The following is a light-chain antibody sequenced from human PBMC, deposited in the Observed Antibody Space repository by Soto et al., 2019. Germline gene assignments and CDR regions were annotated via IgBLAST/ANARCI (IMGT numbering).Light chain of an antibody. CDR3: QQYGSSPLT. CDR2: GAT. J-gene: IGKJ4*01. V-gene: IGKV3-20*01. Sequence: EIVLTQSPGTLSLSPGERATLSCRASQSVGSSYLSWYQQRFCQSPRLLIYGATSRATGIPDRFSGRGFGRDFTLTISRLEPEDFAVYYCQQYGSSPLTFGGGTKVDIK. CDR1: QSVGSSY.